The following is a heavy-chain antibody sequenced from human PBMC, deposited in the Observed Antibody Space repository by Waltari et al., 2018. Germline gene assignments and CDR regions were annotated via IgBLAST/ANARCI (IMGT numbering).Heavy chain of an antibody. V-gene: IGHV1-2*02. J-gene: IGHJ5*02. CDR3: ARGREIGWFDP. Sequence: QVQLVQSGAEVKKPGASVKVSCKASGDTFSGYYMHWVRQAPGQGLEWKGWINPNSGDTNYGQKFQGRVSMTWDTATTTIYLAMIRLRSDETAVYYCARGREIGWFDPWGQGTLVTVSS. D-gene: IGHD3-10*01. CDR2: INPNSGDT. CDR1: GDTFSGYY.